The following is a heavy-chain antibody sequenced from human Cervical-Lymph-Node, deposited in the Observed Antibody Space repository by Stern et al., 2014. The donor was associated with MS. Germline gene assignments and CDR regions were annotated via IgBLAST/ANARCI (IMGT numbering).Heavy chain of an antibody. CDR1: GYTFTSYW. CDR3: ARQRYFDY. J-gene: IGHJ4*02. CDR2: IFPGDSDF. Sequence: EVQLLESGPEVKRPGESLKISCKASGYTFTSYWIGGGRQMPGKGLEWIAIIFPGDSDFRTTPSFKGQLTISADKSTSTAYLQWNNLKPSDTAIYYCARQRYFDYWGQGTLVTVSS. V-gene: IGHV5-51*01.